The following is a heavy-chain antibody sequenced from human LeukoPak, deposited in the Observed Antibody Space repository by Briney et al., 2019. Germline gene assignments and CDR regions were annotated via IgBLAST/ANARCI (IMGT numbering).Heavy chain of an antibody. CDR2: ISYIGST. J-gene: IGHJ3*02. CDR3: ARDVVTVTKGFDI. Sequence: SETLSLTCAVSTDSFSSHYWTWIRQPPGKGLEWIGYISYIGSTNYNPSLKSRVTISIDTSKNQFSLKLSSVTAADTAMYYCARDVVTVTKGFDIWGQGTMVSVSS. V-gene: IGHV4-59*11. CDR1: TDSFSSHY. D-gene: IGHD4-17*01.